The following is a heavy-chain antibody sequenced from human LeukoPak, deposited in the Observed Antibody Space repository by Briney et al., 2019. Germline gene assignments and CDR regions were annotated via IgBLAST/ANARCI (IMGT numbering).Heavy chain of an antibody. V-gene: IGHV3-30*02. CDR1: GFTFSSYG. J-gene: IGHJ4*02. D-gene: IGHD1-26*01. CDR3: ARDAESIVGATAFDY. CDR2: IRYDGSNK. Sequence: GGSLRLSCAASGFTFSSYGMHWVRQAPGKGLEWVAFIRYDGSNKYYADSVKGRFTISRDNSKNTLYLQMNSLRAEDTAVYYCARDAESIVGATAFDYWGQGTLVTVSS.